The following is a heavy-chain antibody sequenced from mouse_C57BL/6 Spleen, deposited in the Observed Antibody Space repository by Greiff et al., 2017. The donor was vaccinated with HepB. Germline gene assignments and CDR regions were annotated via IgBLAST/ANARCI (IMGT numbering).Heavy chain of an antibody. CDR2: INPGSGGT. V-gene: IGHV1-54*01. CDR1: GYAFTNYL. CDR3: ARHDGYYSFAY. J-gene: IGHJ3*01. Sequence: VQLKQSGAELVRPGTSVKVSCKASGYAFTNYLIEWVKQRPGQGLEWIGVINPGSGGTNYNEKFKGKATLTADKSSSTAYMQLSSLTSEDSAVYFCARHDGYYSFAYWGQGTLVTVAA. D-gene: IGHD2-3*01.